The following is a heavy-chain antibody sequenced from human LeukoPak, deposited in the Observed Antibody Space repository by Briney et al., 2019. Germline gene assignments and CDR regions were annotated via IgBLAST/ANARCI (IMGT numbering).Heavy chain of an antibody. CDR1: GYSISSGYY. Sequence: SETLSLTCTVSGYSISSGYYWGWIRQPPGKGLEWIGSIYHSGSTYYNPSLKSRVTISVDTSKNQFSLKLSSVTAADTAMYYCARLKWRDNVVVVGARRYAWFDPWGQGTLVTVSS. V-gene: IGHV4-38-2*02. D-gene: IGHD2-15*01. J-gene: IGHJ5*02. CDR3: ARLKWRDNVVVVGARRYAWFDP. CDR2: IYHSGST.